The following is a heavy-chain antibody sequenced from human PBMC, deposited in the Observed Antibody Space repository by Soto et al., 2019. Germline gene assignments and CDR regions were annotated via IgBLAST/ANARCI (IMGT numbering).Heavy chain of an antibody. D-gene: IGHD2-15*01. Sequence: SETLSLTCAVSSGSISSSNWWSWVRQPPGKGLEWIGEIYHSGSTNYNPSLKSRVTISVDKSKNQFSLRAEDTAVYYCARDRRCSGGSCYDYWGQGTLVTVSS. CDR2: IYHSGST. V-gene: IGHV4-4*02. CDR3: ARDRRCSGGSCYDY. J-gene: IGHJ4*02. CDR1: SGSISSSNW.